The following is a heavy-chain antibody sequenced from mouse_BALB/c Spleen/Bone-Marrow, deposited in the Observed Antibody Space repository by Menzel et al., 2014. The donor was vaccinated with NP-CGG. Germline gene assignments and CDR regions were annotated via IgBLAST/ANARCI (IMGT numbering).Heavy chain of an antibody. CDR2: IDPANGNT. V-gene: IGHV14-3*02. J-gene: IGHJ3*01. D-gene: IGHD2-3*01. Sequence: VQLKESGAELVKPGASVKLSCTASGFNIKDTYMHWVKQRPEQGLEWIGGIDPANGNTKYDPKFLGKATITADTSSNQAYLQLSSLASEDTAVYYCVRGGWLLLFAYWGQGTLVTVSA. CDR1: GFNIKDTY. CDR3: VRGGWLLLFAY.